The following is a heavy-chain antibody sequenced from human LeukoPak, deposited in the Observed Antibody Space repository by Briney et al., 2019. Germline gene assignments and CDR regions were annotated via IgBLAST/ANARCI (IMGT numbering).Heavy chain of an antibody. J-gene: IGHJ4*02. CDR3: ATDIAAAGSLDY. Sequence: ASVKVSCKVSGYTLTKLSMHWVRQAPGKGLEWMGGFDPEDGETIYAQKFQGRVTMTEDTSTDTAYMELSSLRSEDTAVYYCATDIAAAGSLDYWGQGTLVTVSS. CDR2: FDPEDGET. CDR1: GYTLTKLS. V-gene: IGHV1-24*01. D-gene: IGHD6-13*01.